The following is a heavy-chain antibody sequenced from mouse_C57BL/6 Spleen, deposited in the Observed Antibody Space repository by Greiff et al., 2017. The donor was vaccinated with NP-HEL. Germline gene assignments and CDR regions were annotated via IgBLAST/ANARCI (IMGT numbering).Heavy chain of an antibody. CDR1: GFTFSSYG. Sequence: EVMLVESGGDLLKPGGSLKLSCAASGFTFSSYGMSWVRQTPDKRLEWVATILSGGSYTYYPDSVKGRFTISRDNAKNTLYLQMSSLKSEDTAMYYCARHADYYGSSYVDYWGQGTTLTV. V-gene: IGHV5-6*01. CDR3: ARHADYYGSSYVDY. J-gene: IGHJ2*01. CDR2: ILSGGSYT. D-gene: IGHD1-1*01.